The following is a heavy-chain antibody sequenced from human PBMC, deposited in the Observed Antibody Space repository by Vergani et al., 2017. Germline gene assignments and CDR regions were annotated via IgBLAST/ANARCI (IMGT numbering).Heavy chain of an antibody. J-gene: IGHJ4*02. Sequence: VQLVESGGGLVQPGRSLRLSCAASGFTFSSYGMHWVRQAPGKGLEWVAVIWYDGSNKYYADSVKGRFTISRDNSKNTLYLQMNSLRAEDTAVYYCARDPSDTGYSSGWYGDYWGQGTLVTVSS. V-gene: IGHV3-33*01. CDR3: ARDPSDTGYSSGWYGDY. D-gene: IGHD6-19*01. CDR1: GFTFSSYG. CDR2: IWYDGSNK.